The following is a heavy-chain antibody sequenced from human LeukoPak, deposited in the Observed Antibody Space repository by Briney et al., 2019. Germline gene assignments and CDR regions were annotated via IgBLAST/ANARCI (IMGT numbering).Heavy chain of an antibody. V-gene: IGHV4-39*01. CDR2: IYYSGGT. J-gene: IGHJ3*02. CDR1: GGSISSSGYY. D-gene: IGHD4-17*01. Sequence: SETLSPTCTVSGGSISSSGYYWGWIRQSPGKGLEWIGSIYYSGGTYSNPSLKSRVTISVDTSKNQFSLKLTSVTAADTAVYYCARHDYGDYGTFDIWGQGTMVTVSS. CDR3: ARHDYGDYGTFDI.